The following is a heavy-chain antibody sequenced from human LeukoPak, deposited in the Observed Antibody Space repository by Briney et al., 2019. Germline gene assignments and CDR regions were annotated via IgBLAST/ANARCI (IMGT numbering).Heavy chain of an antibody. V-gene: IGHV5-51*01. J-gene: IGHJ4*02. Sequence: GESLKISCKGSGYSFPTYWSAWVRRMPGKGREWRGIIYPGDSDPRYSPSCQAHATISPAKSISPAYLQWSSLTASDTAIYYCARAYSYGSGSYYHFDYWGQGTLVTVSS. D-gene: IGHD3-10*01. CDR2: IYPGDSDP. CDR3: ARAYSYGSGSYYHFDY. CDR1: GYSFPTYW.